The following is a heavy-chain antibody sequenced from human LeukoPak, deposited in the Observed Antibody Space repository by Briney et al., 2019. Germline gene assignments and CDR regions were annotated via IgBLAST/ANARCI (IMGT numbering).Heavy chain of an antibody. CDR1: GFTFSSYG. CDR3: AKDGCSTSCYEGYYYYYGMDV. V-gene: IGHV3-30*18. J-gene: IGHJ6*02. CDR2: ISYDGSNK. D-gene: IGHD2-2*01. Sequence: PGRSLRLSCAASGFTFSSYGMHWVRQAPGKGLEWVAVISYDGSNKYYADSVKGRFTISRDNSKNTLYLQMNSLRAEDTAVYYCAKDGCSTSCYEGYYYYYGMDVWGRGTTVTVSS.